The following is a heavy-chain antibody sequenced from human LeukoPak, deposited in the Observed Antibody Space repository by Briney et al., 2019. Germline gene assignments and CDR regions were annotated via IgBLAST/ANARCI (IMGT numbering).Heavy chain of an antibody. D-gene: IGHD5-18*01. CDR3: ARGPAAHTAMVTYFDY. V-gene: IGHV4-38-2*01. Sequence: PLETLSLTCAVSGYSISTGYYWGWIRRPPGKGLEWIGSIYHSGSTYYNPSLKSRVTISVDTSKNQFSLNLTSVTAADTAVYYCARGPAAHTAMVTYFDYWGQGTLVTVSS. CDR2: IYHSGST. CDR1: GYSISTGYY. J-gene: IGHJ4*02.